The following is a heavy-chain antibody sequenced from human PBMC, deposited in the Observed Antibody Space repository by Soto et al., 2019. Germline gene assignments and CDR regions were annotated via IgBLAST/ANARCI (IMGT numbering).Heavy chain of an antibody. CDR1: GYIFTGYH. Sequence: SVKVSCKASGYIFTGYHIHWVRQAPVRGLEWMGWINPNSGDTEYAQNFQGRVTMTRDTSFNLVYMEMSGLMSDDTAVYYCARDARGTRGFDEMDIWGQGTTVTVSS. CDR3: ARDARGTRGFDEMDI. V-gene: IGHV1-2*02. D-gene: IGHD3-9*01. CDR2: INPNSGDT. J-gene: IGHJ6*02.